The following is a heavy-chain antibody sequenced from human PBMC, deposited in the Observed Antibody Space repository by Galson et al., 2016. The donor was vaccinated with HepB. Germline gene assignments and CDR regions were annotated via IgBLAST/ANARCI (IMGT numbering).Heavy chain of an antibody. Sequence: SLRLSCAASGFNFNDSYMSWIRQAPGKGLEWISYITTDSNYTNYAGSVKGRFTISRDNAKSSLFLQMNSLRPEDTAVYFCARDWEYYDSTGYYSSENWGQGTLVTVSS. CDR2: ITTDSNYT. V-gene: IGHV3-11*06. CDR1: GFNFNDSY. D-gene: IGHD3-22*01. CDR3: ARDWEYYDSTGYYSSEN. J-gene: IGHJ4*02.